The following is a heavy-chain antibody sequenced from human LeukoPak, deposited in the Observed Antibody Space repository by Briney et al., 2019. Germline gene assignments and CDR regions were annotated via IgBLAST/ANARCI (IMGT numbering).Heavy chain of an antibody. D-gene: IGHD3-3*01. CDR3: VRSDDFWSGYYGY. CDR1: GGSIISSHYS. J-gene: IGHJ4*02. CDR2: IFYSGST. V-gene: IGHV4-39*07. Sequence: PSETLSLTCTVSGGSIISSHYSWGWLRQPPGKGLEWIGTIFYSGSTNYNPSLKSRVTISVDTSKNQFSLKLSSVTAADTAVYYCVRSDDFWSGYYGYWGQGTLVTVSS.